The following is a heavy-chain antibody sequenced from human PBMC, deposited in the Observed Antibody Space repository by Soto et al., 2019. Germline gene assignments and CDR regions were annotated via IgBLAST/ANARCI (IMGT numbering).Heavy chain of an antibody. V-gene: IGHV4-39*01. CDR3: AKHCSSSWAYYYYMDV. CDR1: GGSISSSTYY. CDR2: IYYSGST. Sequence: QLQLQESGPGLVKPSETLSLTCTVSGGSISSSTYYWGWIRQPPGKGLEWIGSIYYSGSTYYNPSLKSRVNLSIDKPKNNCTLKLSTVTAADTAVYYSAKHCSSSWAYYYYMDVWGKGTTVTVSS. D-gene: IGHD6-6*01. J-gene: IGHJ6*03.